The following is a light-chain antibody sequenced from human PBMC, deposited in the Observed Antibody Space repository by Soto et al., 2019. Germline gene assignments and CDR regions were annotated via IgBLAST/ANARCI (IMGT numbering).Light chain of an antibody. V-gene: IGKV3-15*01. Sequence: EIVMTQSPDTLSVSPGERATLFCRASQSVSSTVAWYQQRPGQAPRLLIYGASTRATGIPARFSGSGSGTEFTLTISRLQSEDFAVYYCQQYNEWLTFGGGTKVEIK. J-gene: IGKJ4*01. CDR1: QSVSST. CDR3: QQYNEWLT. CDR2: GAS.